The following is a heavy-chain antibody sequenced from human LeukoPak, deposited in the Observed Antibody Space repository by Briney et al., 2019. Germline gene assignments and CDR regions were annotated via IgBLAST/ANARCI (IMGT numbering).Heavy chain of an antibody. CDR1: GFTFSDYY. V-gene: IGHV3-11*01. CDR2: ISISGTTT. CDR3: ARGTMASDF. Sequence: PGGSLRLSCAASGFTFSDYYMTWIRQTPGKGLGWVSYISISGTTTFYVDSVKGRFTISRDNTKNSLYLQMNSLRAEDTAMYYCARGTMASDFWGQGTLVTVSS. D-gene: IGHD3-10*01. J-gene: IGHJ4*02.